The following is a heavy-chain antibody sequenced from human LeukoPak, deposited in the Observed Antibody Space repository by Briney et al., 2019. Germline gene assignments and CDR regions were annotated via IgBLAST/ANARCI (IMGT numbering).Heavy chain of an antibody. CDR1: GYTFTSYG. CDR3: SRDLSGSYFRLFDP. V-gene: IGHV1-18*01. D-gene: IGHD1-26*01. Sequence: ASVKVSCKASGYTFTSYGISWVRQAPGQGLEWMGWISAYNGNTNYAQKLQGRVTMTTDTSTSPAYMELRSLRSDDTAVYYCSRDLSGSYFRLFDPWGQGTLVTVSS. CDR2: ISAYNGNT. J-gene: IGHJ5*02.